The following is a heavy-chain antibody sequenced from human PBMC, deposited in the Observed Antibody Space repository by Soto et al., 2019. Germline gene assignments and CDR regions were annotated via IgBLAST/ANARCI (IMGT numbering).Heavy chain of an antibody. D-gene: IGHD2-2*02. J-gene: IGHJ6*02. CDR3: MPHRYCSSTSCYTRDYYYYYGMDV. V-gene: IGHV3-15*01. Sequence: GGSLRLSCAASGFTFSNAWMSWVRQAPGKGLEWVGRIKSKTDGGTTDYAAPVKGRFTISRDDSKNTLYLQMNSLKTEDTAVYYCMPHRYCSSTSCYTRDYYYYYGMDVWGQGTTVTVSS. CDR1: GFTFSNAW. CDR2: IKSKTDGGTT.